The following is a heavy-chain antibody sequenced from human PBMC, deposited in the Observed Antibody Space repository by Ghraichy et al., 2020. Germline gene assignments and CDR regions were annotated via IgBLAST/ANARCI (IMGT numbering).Heavy chain of an antibody. CDR1: GFTFSSYW. J-gene: IGHJ4*02. Sequence: GESLNISCAASGFTFSSYWMSWVRQAPGKGLEWVANIKQDGSEKYYVDSVKGRFTISRDNAKNSLYLQMNSLRAEDTAVYYCARAKWLSRDWGQGTLVTVSS. V-gene: IGHV3-7*03. D-gene: IGHD3-22*01. CDR2: IKQDGSEK. CDR3: ARAKWLSRD.